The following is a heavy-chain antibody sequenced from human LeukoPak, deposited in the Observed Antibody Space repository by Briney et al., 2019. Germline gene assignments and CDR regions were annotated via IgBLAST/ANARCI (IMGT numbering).Heavy chain of an antibody. Sequence: SETLSLTCTVSGGSISSYYWSWIRQPAGKGLEWIGRIYNSGSTNYNPSLKSRVTVSVDTSKNQFSLKLSSVTAADTAVYYCARVPIYSYDSSGYLDAFDIWGQGTMVTVSS. D-gene: IGHD3-22*01. CDR1: GGSISSYY. V-gene: IGHV4-4*07. CDR2: IYNSGST. J-gene: IGHJ3*02. CDR3: ARVPIYSYDSSGYLDAFDI.